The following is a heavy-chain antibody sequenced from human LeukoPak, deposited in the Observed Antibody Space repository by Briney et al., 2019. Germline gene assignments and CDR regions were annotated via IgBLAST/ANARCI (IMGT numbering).Heavy chain of an antibody. V-gene: IGHV3-74*01. D-gene: IGHD4-23*01. Sequence: GGFLRLSCAASRFNVNNYWMHWVRQAPGKGLVWVSRINEDGRVTSYAGSVRGRFTISRDSVENTLHLQMNSLRAEDTAVYYCVKDFGGNSDYWGQGTLVTVSS. CDR1: RFNVNNYW. CDR2: INEDGRVT. CDR3: VKDFGGNSDY. J-gene: IGHJ4*02.